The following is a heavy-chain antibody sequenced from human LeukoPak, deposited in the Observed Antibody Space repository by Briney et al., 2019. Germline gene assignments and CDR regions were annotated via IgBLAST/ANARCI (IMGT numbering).Heavy chain of an antibody. CDR3: ARPDTSKPGYRSGWYRRACAFDI. CDR1: GGSFSGYY. V-gene: IGHV4-34*01. Sequence: SETLSLTCAVYGGSFSGYYWSWIRQPPGKGLEWIGEINHSGSTNYNPSLKSRVTISVDTSKNQFSLKLSSVTAADKAVYYCARPDTSKPGYRSGWYRRACAFDIWGQGTRDTVSS. CDR2: INHSGST. D-gene: IGHD6-19*01. J-gene: IGHJ3*02.